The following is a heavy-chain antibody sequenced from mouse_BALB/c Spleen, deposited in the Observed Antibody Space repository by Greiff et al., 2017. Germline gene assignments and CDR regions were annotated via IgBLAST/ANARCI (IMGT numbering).Heavy chain of an antibody. CDR2: ISSGISTI. D-gene: IGHD2-1*01. CDR3: ARGGNYSYWYFDV. CDR1: GFTFSSFG. Sequence: EVQRVESGGGLVQPGGSRKLSCAASGFTFSSFGMHWVRQAPEKGLEWVAYISSGISTIYYADTVKGRFTISRDNPKNTLFLQMTSLRSEDTAMYYCARGGNYSYWYFDVWGAGTTVTVSS. J-gene: IGHJ1*01. V-gene: IGHV5-17*02.